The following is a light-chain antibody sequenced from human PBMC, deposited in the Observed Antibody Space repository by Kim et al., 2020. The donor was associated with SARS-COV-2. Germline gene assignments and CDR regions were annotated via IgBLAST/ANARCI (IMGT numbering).Light chain of an antibody. CDR2: GAS. CDR3: QQYGSSRGT. CDR1: QSVSTIY. J-gene: IGKJ1*01. V-gene: IGKV3-20*01. Sequence: EIVLTQSPGTLSLSPGEKATLSCRASQSVSTIYLDWYQQKPGQAPMLLIYGASSRATVIPDMFSGSGSGTAFTLTISRLEPEDFAVYYCQQYGSSRGTFGQGTKVDIK.